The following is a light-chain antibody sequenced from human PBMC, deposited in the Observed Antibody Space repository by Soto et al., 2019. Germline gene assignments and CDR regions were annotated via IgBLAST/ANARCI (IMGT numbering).Light chain of an antibody. Sequence: ALTQPASVSGSPGQSITISCTGTSSDVGSYNLVSWYQQHPGKAPKLMIYEVNKRPSGVSNRFSGFKSGNTASLTISGLQAEDEADYYCCSFAGSSTYFFGTGTKVTVL. V-gene: IGLV2-23*02. J-gene: IGLJ1*01. CDR2: EVN. CDR1: SSDVGSYNL. CDR3: CSFAGSSTYF.